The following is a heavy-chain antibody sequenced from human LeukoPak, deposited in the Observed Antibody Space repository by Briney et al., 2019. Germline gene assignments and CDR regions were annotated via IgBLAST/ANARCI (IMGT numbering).Heavy chain of an antibody. CDR3: ASYSSLDY. CDR1: GFTVSSNY. D-gene: IGHD6-13*01. CDR2: IYSGGST. V-gene: IGHV3-53*01. J-gene: IGHJ4*02. Sequence: GGSLRLSCAASGFTVSSNYMSWVRQHPGEGLEWVSLIYSGGSTYYADSVKGRFTISRDNSKNTLYRQMNSLRAEDTAVYYCASYSSLDYWGQGTLVTVSS.